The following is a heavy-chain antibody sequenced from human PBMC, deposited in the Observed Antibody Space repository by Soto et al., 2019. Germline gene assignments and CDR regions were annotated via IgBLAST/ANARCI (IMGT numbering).Heavy chain of an antibody. J-gene: IGHJ6*02. CDR1: GFTFSSYA. D-gene: IGHD6-6*01. Sequence: GGSLRLSCAASGFTFSSYAMSWVRQAPGKGLEWVSAISGSGGSTYYADSVKGRFTISRDNSKNTLYLQMNSLRAEDTAVYYCAKVRSIADRRVGYSGMDVWGQGTTVTVSS. V-gene: IGHV3-23*01. CDR2: ISGSGGST. CDR3: AKVRSIADRRVGYSGMDV.